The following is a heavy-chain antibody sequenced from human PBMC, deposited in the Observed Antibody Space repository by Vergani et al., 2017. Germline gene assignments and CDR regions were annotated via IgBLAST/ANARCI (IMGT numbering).Heavy chain of an antibody. J-gene: IGHJ6*03. V-gene: IGHV4-39*01. CDR3: ASQGCSGGSCYPWYYYYYMDV. D-gene: IGHD2-15*01. Sequence: QVQLQESGPGLVKPSETLSLTCTVSGGSISSSSYYWGWIRQPPGKGLEWIGSIYYSGSTYYNPSLKSRVTISVDTSKNQFALKLSSVTAADTAVYYCASQGCSGGSCYPWYYYYYMDVWGKGTTVTVSS. CDR1: GGSISSSSYY. CDR2: IYYSGST.